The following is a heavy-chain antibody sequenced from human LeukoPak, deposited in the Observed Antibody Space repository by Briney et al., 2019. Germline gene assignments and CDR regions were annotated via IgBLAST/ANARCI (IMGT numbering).Heavy chain of an antibody. J-gene: IGHJ4*02. D-gene: IGHD4-23*01. Sequence: SVKVSCKASGGTFSSYAISWVRQAPGQGLEWMGRIIPILGIANYAQKFQGRVTITADKSTSTAYMELSSLRSEDTAVYYCARSTVVTPGPFDYWGQGTLVTVSS. CDR2: IIPILGIA. CDR1: GGTFSSYA. V-gene: IGHV1-69*04. CDR3: ARSTVVTPGPFDY.